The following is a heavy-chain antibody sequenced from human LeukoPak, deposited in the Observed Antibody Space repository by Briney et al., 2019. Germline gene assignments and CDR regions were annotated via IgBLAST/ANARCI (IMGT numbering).Heavy chain of an antibody. D-gene: IGHD4-23*01. CDR2: IKQDGSEK. CDR1: GFTFSSYW. CDR3: ARGARWAYDY. V-gene: IGHV3-7*03. Sequence: PGGSLRLSCAASGFTFSSYWMSWVRQAPGKGLEWVANIKQDGSEKYYVDSVKGRFTISRDNANNSLFLQMNNLRGEDSAIYYCARGARWAYDYWGQGSLVTVSS. J-gene: IGHJ4*02.